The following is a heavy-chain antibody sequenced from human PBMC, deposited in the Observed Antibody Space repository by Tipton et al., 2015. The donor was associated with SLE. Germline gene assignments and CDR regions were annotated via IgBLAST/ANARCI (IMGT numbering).Heavy chain of an antibody. D-gene: IGHD3-10*01. Sequence: TLSLTCAVYGGSFSGYYWSWIRRPPGKGLEWIGEINHSGSTNYNPSLKSRVTISVDTSKNQFSLKLSSVTAADTVVYYCARVVHVLWFGAYMDVWGKGTTVTVSS. V-gene: IGHV4-34*01. J-gene: IGHJ6*03. CDR3: ARVVHVLWFGAYMDV. CDR2: INHSGST. CDR1: GGSFSGYY.